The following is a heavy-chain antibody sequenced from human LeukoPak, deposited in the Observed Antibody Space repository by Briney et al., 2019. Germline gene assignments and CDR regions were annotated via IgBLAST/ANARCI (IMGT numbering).Heavy chain of an antibody. Sequence: GGSLRLSCAASGFTFSSYSMNWVRQAPGKGLEWVSYISSGSSPIYYGDSLRGRFTISRDNAKNSLFLQMNSLRAEDTAVYYCFGTPKDILTGYYRIGAFDIWGQGTMVTVSS. CDR3: FGTPKDILTGYYRIGAFDI. J-gene: IGHJ3*02. CDR2: ISSGSSPI. CDR1: GFTFSSYS. D-gene: IGHD3-9*01. V-gene: IGHV3-48*01.